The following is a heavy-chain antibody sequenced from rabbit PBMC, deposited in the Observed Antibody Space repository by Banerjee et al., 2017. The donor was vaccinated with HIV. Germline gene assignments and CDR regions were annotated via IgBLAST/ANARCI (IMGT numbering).Heavy chain of an antibody. J-gene: IGHJ4*01. D-gene: IGHD4-1*01. Sequence: PGKGLEWIACIYADSSRGTWYASWAKGRFTISKTSSTTVTLQMTSLTAADTATYFCARDLAGVIGWNFNLWGPGTLVTVS. CDR2: IYADSSRGT. CDR3: ARDLAGVIGWNFNL. V-gene: IGHV1S40*01.